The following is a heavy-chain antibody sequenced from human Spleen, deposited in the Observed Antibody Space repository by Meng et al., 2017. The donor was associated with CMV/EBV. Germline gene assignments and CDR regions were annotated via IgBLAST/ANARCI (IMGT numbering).Heavy chain of an antibody. J-gene: IGHJ4*02. D-gene: IGHD5/OR15-5a*01. CDR3: ARDVSRLGYFDY. CDR2: VYFSGGV. V-gene: IGHV4-61*01. CDR1: GVSVSSGSFC. Sequence: SETLSLTCSVSGVSVSSGSFCWSWIRQPPGKGLEWLGHVYFSGGVDYNPSLKSRVTISVDTSKNKFSLRVRSVTAADTAVYYCARDVSRLGYFDYWGQGTLVTVSS.